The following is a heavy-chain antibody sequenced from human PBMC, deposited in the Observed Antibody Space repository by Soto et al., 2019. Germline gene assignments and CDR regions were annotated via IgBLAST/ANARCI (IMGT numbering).Heavy chain of an antibody. D-gene: IGHD3-10*01. V-gene: IGHV3-73*01. CDR2: IRSKANGYAT. CDR1: GFTFSGSA. Sequence: PGESLKISCAASGFTFSGSAMHWVRQASGKGLEWVGRIRSKANGYATAYVESVKGRFTISRDDSKNTAYLQMNSLKTEDTAVYYCTQTGVLAAFDQWGQGTVVTVSS. J-gene: IGHJ4*02. CDR3: TQTGVLAAFDQ.